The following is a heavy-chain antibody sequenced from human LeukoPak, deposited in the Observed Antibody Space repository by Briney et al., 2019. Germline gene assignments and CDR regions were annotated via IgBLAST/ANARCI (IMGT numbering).Heavy chain of an antibody. V-gene: IGHV5-51*01. CDR1: GYSFTTYW. CDR3: ARHGSGSFYKYFDY. CDR2: IYPADSDT. D-gene: IGHD3-10*01. J-gene: IGHJ4*02. Sequence: GESLKISCKGAGYSFTTYWIGWVRQMPGKGLEWMGIIYPADSDTRYSPSFQGQVTISVDKSISTAYLQWSSLQASDTGIYYCARHGSGSFYKYFDYWSQGTLVTVSS.